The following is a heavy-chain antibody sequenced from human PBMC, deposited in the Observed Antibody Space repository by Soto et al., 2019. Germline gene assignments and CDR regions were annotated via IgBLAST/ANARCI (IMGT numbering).Heavy chain of an antibody. Sequence: QVQLVGSGGGVVQPGKSLRLSCAASGFTFSTYGIHWVRQAPGKGLEWVALISYDGGSKYYGDSVKGRFIISRDNSHNTVSLQMNRLRADDTAVYFCAKEQLAMTVVVADYFDSWGQGTLVTVSS. V-gene: IGHV3-30*18. J-gene: IGHJ4*02. CDR2: ISYDGGSK. CDR1: GFTFSTYG. D-gene: IGHD3-22*01. CDR3: AKEQLAMTVVVADYFDS.